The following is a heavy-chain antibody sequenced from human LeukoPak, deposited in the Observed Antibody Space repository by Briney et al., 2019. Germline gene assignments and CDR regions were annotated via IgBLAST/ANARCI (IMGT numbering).Heavy chain of an antibody. Sequence: SETLSLTCTVSGGSIRSYYWSWIRQPPGKGLEWIGYIYYIGSTNYNPSLKSRVTTSVDTTKNQVSLNLTSVTAADTAVYYCARATEMATIGYDAFDIWGQGTMVTVSS. CDR1: GGSIRSYY. CDR3: ARATEMATIGYDAFDI. D-gene: IGHD5-24*01. CDR2: IYYIGST. V-gene: IGHV4-59*01. J-gene: IGHJ3*02.